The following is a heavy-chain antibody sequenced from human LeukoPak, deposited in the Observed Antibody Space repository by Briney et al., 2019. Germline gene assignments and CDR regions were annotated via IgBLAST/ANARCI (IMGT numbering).Heavy chain of an antibody. CDR3: AREKDGIDY. V-gene: IGHV4-38-2*02. Sequence: PSETLSLTCTVSGYSISSGYFWGWIRQSPVKGLEWIGSIYYSGSTYYNPSLKGRVTISVDTSKNQFSLKLSSVTAADTAVYYCAREKDGIDYWGQGTLVTVSS. CDR1: GYSISSGYF. J-gene: IGHJ4*02. CDR2: IYYSGST.